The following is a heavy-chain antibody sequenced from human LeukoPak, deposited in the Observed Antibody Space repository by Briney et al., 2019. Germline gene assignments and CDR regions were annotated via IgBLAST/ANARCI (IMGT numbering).Heavy chain of an antibody. CDR1: GFTFSSYG. CDR3: AKYWGGGAIDAFDI. V-gene: IGHV3-30*02. CDR2: IRYGGSNK. D-gene: IGHD3-16*01. Sequence: GGSLRLSCAASGFTFSSYGMHWVRQAPGKGLEWVAFIRYGGSNKYYADSVKGRFTISRDNSKNTLYLQMNSLRAEDTAVCYFAKYWGGGAIDAFDIWGQGTMVTVSS. J-gene: IGHJ3*02.